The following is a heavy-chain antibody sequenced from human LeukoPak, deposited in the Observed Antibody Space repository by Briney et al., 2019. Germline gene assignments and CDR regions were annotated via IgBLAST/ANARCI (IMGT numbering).Heavy chain of an antibody. J-gene: IGHJ5*02. D-gene: IGHD3-3*01. CDR2: IYTSGST. CDR1: SGSISSASYY. V-gene: IGHV4-61*02. Sequence: SQTLSLTCTVSSGSISSASYYWSWIRQPAGKGLEWIGRIYTSGSTNYSPSLRSRVTISVDTSKNEFSLKLSSVTAADTAVYYCARERGRPIFGVVKHWFDPWGQGNLVTVSS. CDR3: ARERGRPIFGVVKHWFDP.